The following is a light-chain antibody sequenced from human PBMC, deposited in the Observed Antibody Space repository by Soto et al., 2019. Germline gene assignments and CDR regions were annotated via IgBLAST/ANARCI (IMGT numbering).Light chain of an antibody. Sequence: QSALTQPASVSGSRGQSITISCTGSSSDVGGYNHVSWYQQHPGKAPKLMIYEVSNRPSGVSNRFSGSKSGNTASLTISGLQAEDEADYYCSSYTTSTTRIIFGGGTKVTVL. J-gene: IGLJ2*01. CDR1: SSDVGGYNH. V-gene: IGLV2-14*01. CDR3: SSYTTSTTRII. CDR2: EVS.